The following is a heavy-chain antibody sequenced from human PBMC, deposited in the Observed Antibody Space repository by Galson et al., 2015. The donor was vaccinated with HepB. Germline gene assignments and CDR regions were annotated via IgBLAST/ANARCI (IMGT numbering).Heavy chain of an antibody. J-gene: IGHJ6*02. CDR2: INHRGST. Sequence: SETLSLTCAVYGGSFSGYYWSWIRQPPGKGLEWIGEINHRGSTNYNPSLKSRVTISVDTSKNQFSLKLSSVTAADTAVYYCASAQHGGNSFDYYYGMDVWGQGTTVTVSS. V-gene: IGHV4-34*01. CDR1: GGSFSGYY. CDR3: ASAQHGGNSFDYYYGMDV. D-gene: IGHD4-23*01.